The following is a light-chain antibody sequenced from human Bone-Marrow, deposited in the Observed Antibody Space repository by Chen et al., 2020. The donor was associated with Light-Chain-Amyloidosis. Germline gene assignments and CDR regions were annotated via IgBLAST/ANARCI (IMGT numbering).Light chain of an antibody. J-gene: IGLJ2*01. CDR3: ESASGSGAYEVI. V-gene: IGLV3-25*03. CDR1: DLPTRY. Sequence: SYELTQPPSVSVPPGQTARITCSGADLPTRYAYWYQQQPGQAPVLVIHSSTKRASGISLLVSGCGSCTTATLTSSVVQAEDGAGDRCESASGSGAYEVIFGGGTKLTVL. CDR2: SST.